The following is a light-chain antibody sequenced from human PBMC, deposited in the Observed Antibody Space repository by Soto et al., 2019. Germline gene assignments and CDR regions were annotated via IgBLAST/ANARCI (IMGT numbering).Light chain of an antibody. Sequence: QSVLTQPPPASGTPGQRVTISCSGSPSNIGSNTVSWYQQFSGSAPRLIMYGDYRRPSGVPDRFSGSKSGTSASLAISGLQSEDESIFYCAAWDDSLSGHVVFGGGTKLTVL. J-gene: IGLJ2*01. CDR3: AAWDDSLSGHVV. CDR2: GDY. V-gene: IGLV1-44*01. CDR1: PSNIGSNT.